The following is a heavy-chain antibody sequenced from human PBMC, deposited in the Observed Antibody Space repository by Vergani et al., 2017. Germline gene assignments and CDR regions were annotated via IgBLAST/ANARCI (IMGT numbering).Heavy chain of an antibody. CDR1: GFTFSRHW. J-gene: IGHJ5*01. CDR3: VRARCSGLCFMSNWFDS. D-gene: IGHD5-12*01. CDR2: IKSDGSIT. V-gene: IGHV3-74*01. Sequence: EVQLVESGGGLVQPGGSLRLSCAASGFTFSRHWMHWVRQAPEKGLVWVSRIKSDGSITNYADSVKGRFTISRDNAKNTLYLEMNSLRGDDTAIYYCVRARCSGLCFMSNWFDSWGQGTLVTVSS.